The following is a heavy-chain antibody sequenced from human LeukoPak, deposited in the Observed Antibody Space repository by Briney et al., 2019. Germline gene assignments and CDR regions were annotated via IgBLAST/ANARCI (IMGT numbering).Heavy chain of an antibody. CDR1: GGSFSGYY. CDR3: ARGPRITIFGVVSRKYNWFDP. V-gene: IGHV4-34*01. CDR2: INHSGST. D-gene: IGHD3-3*01. J-gene: IGHJ5*02. Sequence: PSETLSLTCAVYGGSFSGYYWSWIRQPPGKGLEWIVEINHSGSTNYNPSHKSRVTISVDTSKNQFSLKLSSVTAADTAVYYCARGPRITIFGVVSRKYNWFDPWGQGTLVPVSS.